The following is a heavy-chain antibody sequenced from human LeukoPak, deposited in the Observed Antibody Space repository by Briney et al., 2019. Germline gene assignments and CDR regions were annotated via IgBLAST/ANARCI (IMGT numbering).Heavy chain of an antibody. CDR1: GYSFTSYW. Sequence: GESLKISCKGSGYSFTSYWIGWVRQMPGKGLEWMGIIYPGDSDTRYSPSFQGQVTISADKSISTAYLQWSSLKASDTAMYYCARSPRRYCSSTSCYAGRGFDPWGQGTLDTVSS. D-gene: IGHD2-2*01. J-gene: IGHJ5*02. V-gene: IGHV5-51*01. CDR3: ARSPRRYCSSTSCYAGRGFDP. CDR2: IYPGDSDT.